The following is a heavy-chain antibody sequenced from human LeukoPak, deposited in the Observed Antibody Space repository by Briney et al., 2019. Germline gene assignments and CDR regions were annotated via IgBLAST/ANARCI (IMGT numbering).Heavy chain of an antibody. Sequence: SETLSLTCTVSGGSIGSYYWSWIRQPPGKGLEWIGYIYNHHTTNYNPSLKRRVTISVDTSKNQFSLKVTSVTAADTAVYYCARGGYYGSGNDFRFDPWGQGTLVTVSS. CDR3: ARGGYYGSGNDFRFDP. CDR2: IYNHHTT. D-gene: IGHD3-10*01. CDR1: GGSIGSYY. V-gene: IGHV4-59*01. J-gene: IGHJ5*02.